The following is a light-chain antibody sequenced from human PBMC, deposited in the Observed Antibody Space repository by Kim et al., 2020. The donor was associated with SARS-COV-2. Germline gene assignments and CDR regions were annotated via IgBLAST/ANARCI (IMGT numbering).Light chain of an antibody. CDR1: SLRNYY. J-gene: IGLJ1*01. Sequence: SSELTQDPAVSVALGQTVTITCQGDSLRNYYGSWYQQKPGQAPLPVMYGKNIRPSGIPDRFTGSSSGNTTSLTITGTQAEAEAEYYCNSRDSSGNRWVFG. V-gene: IGLV3-19*01. CDR2: GKN. CDR3: NSRDSSGNRWV.